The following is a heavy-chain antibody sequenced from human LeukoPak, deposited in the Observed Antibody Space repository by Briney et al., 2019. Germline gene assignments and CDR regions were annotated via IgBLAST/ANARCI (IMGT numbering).Heavy chain of an antibody. V-gene: IGHV3-23*01. D-gene: IGHD3-16*01. CDR2: ISGSGGRT. J-gene: IGHJ5*02. CDR3: AKDSGGSLPSYNGFDL. CDR1: GFTFSSYA. Sequence: PGGSLRLSCAASGFTFSSYAMSWVRQAPGKVLEWVSAISGSGGRTYYAAAVKGRFTISRDNSKNTLCLQMNSLRAEDTAVYYCAKDSGGSLPSYNGFDLWGQGTLVTVSS.